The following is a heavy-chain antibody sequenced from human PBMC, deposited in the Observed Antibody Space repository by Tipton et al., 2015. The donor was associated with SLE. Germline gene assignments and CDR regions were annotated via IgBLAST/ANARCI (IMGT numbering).Heavy chain of an antibody. J-gene: IGHJ4*02. V-gene: IGHV4-38-2*02. D-gene: IGHD6-6*01. CDR3: ARVSDSSAPFDY. CDR2: IYHSGST. Sequence: TLSLTCTVSGGPISSYYWSWIRQPPGKGLEWIGSIYHSGSTYYNPSLKSRVTISVDTSKNQFSLKLSSVTAADTAVYYCARVSDSSAPFDYWGQGTLVTVSS. CDR1: GGPISSYY.